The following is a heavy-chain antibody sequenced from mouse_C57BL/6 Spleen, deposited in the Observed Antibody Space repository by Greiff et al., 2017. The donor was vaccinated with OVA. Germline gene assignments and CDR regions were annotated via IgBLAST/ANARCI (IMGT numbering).Heavy chain of an antibody. V-gene: IGHV5-9*01. Sequence: EVMLVESGGGLVKPGGSLKLSCAASGFTFSSYTMSWVRQTPEKRLEWVATISGGGGNTYYPDSVKGRFTISRDNAKNTLYLQMSSLRSEDTALYYCARQYPADGYYPSWYFDVWGTGTTVTVSS. D-gene: IGHD2-3*01. CDR3: ARQYPADGYYPSWYFDV. CDR2: ISGGGGNT. J-gene: IGHJ1*03. CDR1: GFTFSSYT.